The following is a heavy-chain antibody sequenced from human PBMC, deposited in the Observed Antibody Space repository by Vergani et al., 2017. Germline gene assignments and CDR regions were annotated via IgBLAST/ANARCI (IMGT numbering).Heavy chain of an antibody. CDR2: IYYSGST. V-gene: IGHV4-31*03. CDR3: ARGYCSSTSCYPYYYYMDV. J-gene: IGHJ6*03. Sequence: QLNLQESGPGLVKPSQTLSLTCTVSGGSISSGGYYWSCIRQPPGKGLEWIGYIYYSGSTYYNPSLKSRVTISVDTSKNQFSLKLSSVTAADTAVYYCARGYCSSTSCYPYYYYMDVWGKGTTVTVSS. D-gene: IGHD2-2*01. CDR1: GGSISSGGYY.